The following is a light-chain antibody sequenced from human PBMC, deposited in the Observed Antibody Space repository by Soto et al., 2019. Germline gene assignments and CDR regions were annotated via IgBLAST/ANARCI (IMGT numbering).Light chain of an antibody. CDR1: SSDVGSYNR. Sequence: QSVLTQPPSVSGSPGQSVAISCTGTSSDVGSYNRVSWYQQPPGAAPKLMIYEVSNRPSGVPDRFSGSKSGNTASLTISGFQAEDEADYYCNSYTGSSTYVFGTGTKVPVL. V-gene: IGLV2-18*02. J-gene: IGLJ1*01. CDR3: NSYTGSSTYV. CDR2: EVS.